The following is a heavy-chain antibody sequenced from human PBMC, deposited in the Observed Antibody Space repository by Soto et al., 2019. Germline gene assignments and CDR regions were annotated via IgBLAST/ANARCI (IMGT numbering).Heavy chain of an antibody. CDR3: TTNSVTDFYYYGMEV. CDR2: IKTNIDGGRI. V-gene: IGHV3-15*01. J-gene: IGHJ6*02. CDR1: GFTFSNGW. Sequence: EVQLVECGGGLVKPGGSLRLSCAGSGFTFSNGWMTWVRQAPGKGLEWVGRIKTNIDGGRIDYAAPVKGRFTISRDDSKNTLYLQMNSLKTEDTGVYYCTTNSVTDFYYYGMEVWGLGTTVTVSS.